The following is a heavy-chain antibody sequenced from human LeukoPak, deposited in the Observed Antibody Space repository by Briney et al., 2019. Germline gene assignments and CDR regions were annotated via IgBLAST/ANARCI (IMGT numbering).Heavy chain of an antibody. J-gene: IGHJ3*02. CDR3: AKVTAGAKWAAFDI. CDR1: GFIFSDYG. Sequence: GRSLRLSCAASGFIFSDYGMHWVRQAPGKGPEWVAVISYDGQNKYYADSVKGRFTISRDNSKNTVYVQMNSLRAADTALYYCAKVTAGAKWAAFDIWGQGTMVTVSS. D-gene: IGHD1-26*01. CDR2: ISYDGQNK. V-gene: IGHV3-30*18.